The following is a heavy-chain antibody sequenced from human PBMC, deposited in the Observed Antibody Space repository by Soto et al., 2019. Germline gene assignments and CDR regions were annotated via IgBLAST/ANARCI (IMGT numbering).Heavy chain of an antibody. CDR3: ARDGNYYDSSGYYLLDY. CDR2: INPNSGGT. V-gene: IGHV1-2*04. J-gene: IGHJ4*02. CDR1: GYTFTGYY. Sequence: ASVKVSCKASGYTFTGYYMHWVRQAPGQGLEWMGWINPNSGGTNYAQKFQGWVTMTRDTSISTAYMELSRLRSDDTAVYYCARDGNYYDSSGYYLLDYCGQGTLVTVSS. D-gene: IGHD3-22*01.